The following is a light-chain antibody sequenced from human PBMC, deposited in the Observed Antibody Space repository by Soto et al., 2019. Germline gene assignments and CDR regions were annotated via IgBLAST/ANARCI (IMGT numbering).Light chain of an antibody. CDR3: QQSHTPPLT. V-gene: IGKV1-39*01. CDR1: QSISRY. J-gene: IGKJ4*01. Sequence: DIQITQSPSPLSAYVGYRVNVTFRSSQSISRYLNWYQQKPGNAPKLLIYAASNLQSGVPSRFSGSGSGTDFTLTISSLHPEDFATYFCQQSHTPPLTFGGGTKVDIK. CDR2: AAS.